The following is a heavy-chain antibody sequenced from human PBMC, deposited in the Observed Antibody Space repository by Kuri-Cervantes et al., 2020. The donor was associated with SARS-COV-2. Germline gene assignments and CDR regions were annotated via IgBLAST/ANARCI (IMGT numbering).Heavy chain of an antibody. CDR3: AKDLRPAPFLDAFDI. Sequence: GKPLKISFAASGFTFSSYGMHWVRQAPGKGLEWVAVISYDGSNKYYADSVKGRFTISRDNSKNTLYLQMNSLRAEDTAVYYCAKDLRPAPFLDAFDIWGQGTMVTVSS. V-gene: IGHV3-30*18. J-gene: IGHJ3*02. CDR2: ISYDGSNK. CDR1: GFTFSSYG. D-gene: IGHD2-2*01.